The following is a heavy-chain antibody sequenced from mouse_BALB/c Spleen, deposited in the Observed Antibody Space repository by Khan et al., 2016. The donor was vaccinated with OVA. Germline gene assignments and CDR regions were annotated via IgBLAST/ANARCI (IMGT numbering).Heavy chain of an antibody. V-gene: IGHV3-2*02. CDR1: GYSITSDYA. D-gene: IGHD1-1*01. Sequence: EVQLQESGPGLVKPSQSLSLTCTVTGYSITSDYAWNWIRQFPGNKLDWMGFISYSGNTNYNPSLKSRISITRDTTKNQFFLQLNSVTIEDTATYYCARVYGVEFDYWGQGTTLTVSS. CDR3: ARVYGVEFDY. J-gene: IGHJ2*01. CDR2: ISYSGNT.